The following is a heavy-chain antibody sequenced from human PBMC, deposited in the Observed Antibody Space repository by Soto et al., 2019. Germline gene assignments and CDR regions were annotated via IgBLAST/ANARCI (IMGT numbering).Heavy chain of an antibody. CDR1: GDSIGIADYF. CDR2: IYYSGRT. J-gene: IGHJ4*02. D-gene: IGHD4-17*01. V-gene: IGHV4-39*01. CDR3: ARWSPNSSYGGWVGY. Sequence: SETLSLTCTVSGDSIGIADYFCAGIRQPPGKGLDWIGSIYYSGRTYYNLSLKSRVTISIDMSRSQFSLTLNSVTAADTAVYYCARWSPNSSYGGWVGYWGQGTLVTVSS.